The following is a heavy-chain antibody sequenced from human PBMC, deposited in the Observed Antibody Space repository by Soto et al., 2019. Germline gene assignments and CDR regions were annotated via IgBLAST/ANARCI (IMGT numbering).Heavy chain of an antibody. CDR2: INPNSGGT. CDR3: ARVGPPISSIAATYGMDV. V-gene: IGHV1-2*04. D-gene: IGHD6-6*01. J-gene: IGHJ6*02. Sequence: QVQLVQSGAAVKKPGASVKVSCKASGYTFTGYSMHWVRQSPGQGLEWMAWINPNSGGTNYAQTFQGWVTMTRATSISTAYMELSRMRSDDTAVYYCARVGPPISSIAATYGMDVWGQGTTVTVSS. CDR1: GYTFTGYS.